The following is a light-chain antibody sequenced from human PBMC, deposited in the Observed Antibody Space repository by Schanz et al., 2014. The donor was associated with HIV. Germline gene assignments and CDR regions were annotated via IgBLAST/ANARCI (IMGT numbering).Light chain of an antibody. V-gene: IGKV1-5*03. CDR2: EAT. J-gene: IGKJ1*01. CDR3: QQYDRSSWT. CDR1: QSIGSW. Sequence: DIQMTQPPSTLSASVGDRVIISCRASQSIGSWLAWYQQKAGEPPKLLIYEATTLETGVPSRFSGSGSGTEFTLTISGLQPDDFATYYCQQYDRSSWTFGLGTKVETK.